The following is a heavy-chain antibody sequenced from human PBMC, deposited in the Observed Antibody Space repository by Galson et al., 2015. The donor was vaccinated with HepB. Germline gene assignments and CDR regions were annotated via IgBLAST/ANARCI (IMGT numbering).Heavy chain of an antibody. V-gene: IGHV3-15*01. CDR3: TTDLSF. D-gene: IGHD3-16*01. CDR2: IKRKTDGGTT. J-gene: IGHJ4*02. CDR1: GFTFSNAR. Sequence: SLRLSCAASGFTFSNARMSWVRQAPGKGLEWVGHIKRKTDGGTTDYAAPVKGRFTISRDDSKNTLYLQMNSLKTEDTAVYYCTTDLSFWGQGTLVTVSS.